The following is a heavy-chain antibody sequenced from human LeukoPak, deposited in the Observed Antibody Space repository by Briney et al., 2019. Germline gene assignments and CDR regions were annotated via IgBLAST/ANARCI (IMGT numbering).Heavy chain of an antibody. CDR3: ARGALIPDF. CDR2: ISKSDGST. V-gene: IGHV3-23*01. D-gene: IGHD2-21*01. CDR1: GFTFSSYA. J-gene: IGHJ4*02. Sequence: GGSLRLSCAASGFTFSSYAMTWVRQAPGKGLAWVSSISKSDGSTYYADSVKGRFTISRDNSKNTVYLHMDSLRVEDMAIYYCARGALIPDFRGQGTLVTVSS.